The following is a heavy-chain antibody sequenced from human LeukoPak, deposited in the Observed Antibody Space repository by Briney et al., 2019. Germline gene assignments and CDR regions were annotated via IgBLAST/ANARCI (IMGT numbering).Heavy chain of an antibody. CDR3: ARDRGAYYYYYGMDV. V-gene: IGHV4-4*07. D-gene: IGHD3-10*01. CDR2: IYTSGST. J-gene: IGHJ6*02. Sequence: PSEALSLTCTVSGDSISSYYWSWIRQPAGKGLEWIGRIYTSGSTNYNPSLKSRVTMSVDTSKNQFSLKLSSVTAADTAVYYCARDRGAYYYYYGMDVWGQGTTVTVSS. CDR1: GDSISSYY.